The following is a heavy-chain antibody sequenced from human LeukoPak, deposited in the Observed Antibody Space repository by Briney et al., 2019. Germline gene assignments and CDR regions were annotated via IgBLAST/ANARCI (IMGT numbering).Heavy chain of an antibody. CDR2: FDPEDGET. CDR1: GYTLTELS. Sequence: ASVKVSCKVSGYTLTELSMHWVRQAPGKGLEWMGGFDPEDGETIYAQKFQGRVTMTEDTSTDTAYMELNSLRVEDTAVYYCARVIVATNTFDAFDIWGQGTMVTVFS. CDR3: ARVIVATNTFDAFDI. D-gene: IGHD5-12*01. V-gene: IGHV1-24*01. J-gene: IGHJ3*02.